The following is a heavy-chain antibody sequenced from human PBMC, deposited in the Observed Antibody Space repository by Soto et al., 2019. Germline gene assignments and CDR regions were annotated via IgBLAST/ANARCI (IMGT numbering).Heavy chain of an antibody. Sequence: PSETLSLTCTLSGASITSTTYFWAWIRQPPGKGLEWVGRIYATGSTDYNPSLKSRITMSVDMSKKQFSLTLRSVTAADTAIYYCVRDGTKNLRDRFDPWGRGILVTVSS. CDR1: GASITSTTYF. CDR2: IYATGST. CDR3: VRDGTKNLRDRFDP. V-gene: IGHV4-39*07. D-gene: IGHD1-1*01. J-gene: IGHJ5*02.